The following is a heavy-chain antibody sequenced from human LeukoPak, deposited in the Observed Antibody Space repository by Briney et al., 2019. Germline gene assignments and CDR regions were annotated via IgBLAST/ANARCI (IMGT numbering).Heavy chain of an antibody. CDR3: ARDPHSSGWSRDRAFDI. D-gene: IGHD6-19*01. CDR2: IIPILGIA. V-gene: IGHV1-69*04. Sequence: GASVKVSCKASGGTFSSYAISWVRQAPGQGLEWMGRIIPILGIANYAQKFQGRVTITADKSTSTAYMELSSLRSEDTAVYYCARDPHSSGWSRDRAFDIWGQGTMVTVSS. J-gene: IGHJ3*02. CDR1: GGTFSSYA.